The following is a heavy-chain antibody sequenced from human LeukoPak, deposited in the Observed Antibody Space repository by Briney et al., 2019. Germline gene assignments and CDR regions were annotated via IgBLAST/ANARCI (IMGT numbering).Heavy chain of an antibody. Sequence: PSETLSLTCTVSGVSISSSSYYWGWIRQPPGKGLEWIGSIYYSGNTLYNPSLTGRVTISVDTSKNQLSLRLNSVTAADTAVYNCARQLGAYSYPFDIWGQGTKVTVSS. J-gene: IGHJ3*02. CDR1: GVSISSSSYY. CDR3: ARQLGAYSYPFDI. D-gene: IGHD3-16*01. V-gene: IGHV4-39*01. CDR2: IYYSGNT.